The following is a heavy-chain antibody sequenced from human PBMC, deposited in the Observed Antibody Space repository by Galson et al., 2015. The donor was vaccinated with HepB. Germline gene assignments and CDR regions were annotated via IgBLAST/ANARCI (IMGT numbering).Heavy chain of an antibody. J-gene: IGHJ6*03. CDR2: IKSETDGGTT. Sequence: SLRLSCAASDFTFNNAWMNWVRQAPGKGLEWVGRIKSETDGGTTDYAAPVKGRFTITRDDSKNTLYLQMNSLKTEDTAVYYCTTVYCSSTSCYKEANYYYYYMDVWGKGTTVTVSS. CDR3: TTVYCSSTSCYKEANYYYYYMDV. D-gene: IGHD2-2*02. V-gene: IGHV3-15*07. CDR1: DFTFNNAW.